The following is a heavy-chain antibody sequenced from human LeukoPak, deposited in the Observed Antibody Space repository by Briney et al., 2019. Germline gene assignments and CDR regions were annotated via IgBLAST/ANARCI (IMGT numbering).Heavy chain of an antibody. D-gene: IGHD1-14*01. CDR3: ARDSGLTTGRLDV. J-gene: IGHJ3*01. CDR1: GGSLRRHH. CDR2: FYISEHT. Sequence: SETQSLTCTLSGGSLRRHHWSGIRHPAGRGLEGFVRFYISEHTIYSPSLKSRLTLSLDSSKNQFSLNLSSVTAADTAVYYCARDSGLTTGRLDVWGQGTMVTVSS. V-gene: IGHV4-4*07.